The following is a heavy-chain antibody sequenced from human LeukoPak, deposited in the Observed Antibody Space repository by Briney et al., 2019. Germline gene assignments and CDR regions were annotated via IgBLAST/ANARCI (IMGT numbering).Heavy chain of an antibody. D-gene: IGHD5-12*01. Sequence: ASVTVSCKASGYTFTSYAVHWVRQAPGQRLEWMGWINAGNGNTKYSQKFQDRVTITRDTSASTAYMELTSLRSEDTAVYYCARGSYSGYDFGYWGQGTLVTVSS. CDR1: GYTFTSYA. V-gene: IGHV1-3*01. J-gene: IGHJ4*02. CDR3: ARGSYSGYDFGY. CDR2: INAGNGNT.